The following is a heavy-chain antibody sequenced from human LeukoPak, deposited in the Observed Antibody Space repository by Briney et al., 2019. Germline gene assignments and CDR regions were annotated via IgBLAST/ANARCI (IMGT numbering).Heavy chain of an antibody. J-gene: IGHJ4*02. D-gene: IGHD3-10*01. CDR2: INPTTDGR. V-gene: IGHV1-2*02. CDR1: GYTFTGYY. CDR3: ARGRFGEVASGDY. Sequence: ASVKVSCKASGYTFTGYYIHWVRQAPGQGLEWMGCINPTTDGRNYAQKFQGRVTMTRDTFINTAYMELNSLTSDDTAVYYCARGRFGEVASGDYWGQGTLVTVSS.